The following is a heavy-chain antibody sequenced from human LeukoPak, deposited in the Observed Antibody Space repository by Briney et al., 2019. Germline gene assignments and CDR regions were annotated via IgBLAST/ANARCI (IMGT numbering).Heavy chain of an antibody. CDR2: LSGSGATT. Sequence: GGSLRLSCAASGSTFDTYAMTWVRQAPGKGLEWVSGLSGSGATTYYAASVKGRFTISRDNSKNTLYLQMNSLRAEDTAVYYCAKATAYNSYYFDCWGQGTLVTVSS. CDR1: GSTFDTYA. D-gene: IGHD5-24*01. J-gene: IGHJ4*02. V-gene: IGHV3-23*01. CDR3: AKATAYNSYYFDC.